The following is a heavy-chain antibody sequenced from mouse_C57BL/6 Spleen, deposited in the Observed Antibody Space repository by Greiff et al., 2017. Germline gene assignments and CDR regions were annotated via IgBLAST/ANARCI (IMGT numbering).Heavy chain of an antibody. J-gene: IGHJ2*01. D-gene: IGHD2-3*01. CDR3: ARSGDGFYGRDY. CDR2: IYPGDGDT. Sequence: QVQLKESGAELVKPGASVKISCKASGYAFSSYWMNWVKQRPGKGLEWIGQIYPGDGDTNYNGKFKGKATLTANKSSNTAYMQLSSLTSDDSAVYFCARSGDGFYGRDYWGQGTTLTVSS. CDR1: GYAFSSYW. V-gene: IGHV1-80*01.